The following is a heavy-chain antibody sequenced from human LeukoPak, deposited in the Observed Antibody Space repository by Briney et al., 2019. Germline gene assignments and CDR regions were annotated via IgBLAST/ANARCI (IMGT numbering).Heavy chain of an antibody. CDR2: ISYDGSNK. D-gene: IGHD3-10*02. J-gene: IGHJ6*04. V-gene: IGHV3-30*04. CDR3: AELGITMIGGV. CDR1: GFTFSSYA. Sequence: GGSLRLSCAASGFTFSSYAMHWVRQPPGKGLEWVAVISYDGSNKYYADSVKGRFTISRDNAKNSLYLQMNSLRAEDTAVYYCAELGITMIGGVWGKGTTVTISS.